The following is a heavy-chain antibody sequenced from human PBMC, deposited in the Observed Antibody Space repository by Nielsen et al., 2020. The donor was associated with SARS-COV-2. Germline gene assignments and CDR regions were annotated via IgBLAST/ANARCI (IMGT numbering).Heavy chain of an antibody. CDR3: ARYYDILTGYYTPRIYYYYGTDV. Sequence: WIRQPPGKGLEWVSSISSSSSYIYYADSVKGRFTISRDNAKNSLYLQMNSLRAEDTAVYYCARYYDILTGYYTPRIYYYYGTDVWGQGTTVTVSS. V-gene: IGHV3-21*04. D-gene: IGHD3-9*01. J-gene: IGHJ6*02. CDR2: ISSSSSYI.